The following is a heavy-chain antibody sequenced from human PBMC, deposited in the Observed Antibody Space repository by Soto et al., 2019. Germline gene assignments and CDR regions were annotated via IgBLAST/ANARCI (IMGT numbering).Heavy chain of an antibody. Sequence: GGSLRLSCAASGFTFSSYGMHWVRQAPGKGLEWVAVIWYDGSNKYYADSVKGRFTISRDNSKNTLYLQMNSLRAEDTAVYYCARDRSFDIWGSYRTHDAFDIWGQGTMVTVSS. CDR1: GFTFSSYG. J-gene: IGHJ3*02. CDR3: ARDRSFDIWGSYRTHDAFDI. D-gene: IGHD3-16*02. CDR2: IWYDGSNK. V-gene: IGHV3-33*01.